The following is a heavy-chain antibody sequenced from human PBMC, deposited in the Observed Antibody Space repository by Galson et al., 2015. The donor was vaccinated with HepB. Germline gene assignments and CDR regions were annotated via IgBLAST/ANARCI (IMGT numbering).Heavy chain of an antibody. CDR1: GFTFSDYY. CDR2: ISSSSSYT. Sequence: SLRLSCAASGFTFSDYYMSWIRQAPGKGLEWVPYISSSSSYTNYADSVKGRFTISRDNAKNSLYLQMNSLRAEDTAVYYCARGGVGYCSGGSCYLDYWGQGTLVTVSS. J-gene: IGHJ4*02. D-gene: IGHD2-15*01. V-gene: IGHV3-11*06. CDR3: ARGGVGYCSGGSCYLDY.